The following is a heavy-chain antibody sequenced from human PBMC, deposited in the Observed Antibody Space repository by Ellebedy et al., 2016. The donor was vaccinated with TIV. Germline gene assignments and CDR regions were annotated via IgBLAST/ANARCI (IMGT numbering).Heavy chain of an antibody. D-gene: IGHD3-10*01. CDR2: IDPSDSYT. J-gene: IGHJ6*02. Sequence: GESLKISXQGSGYNFNSHWITWVRQMPGKGLEWMGRIDPSDSYTTYSPSFEGQVTMSADKSISTAYLEWRSLKASDTAVYYCARRGITMIRGVIRGMDVWGQGTTVTASS. CDR1: GYNFNSHW. V-gene: IGHV5-10-1*04. CDR3: ARRGITMIRGVIRGMDV.